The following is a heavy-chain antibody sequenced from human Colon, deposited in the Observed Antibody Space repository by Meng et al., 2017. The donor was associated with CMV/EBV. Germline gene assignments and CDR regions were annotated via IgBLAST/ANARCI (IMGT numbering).Heavy chain of an antibody. V-gene: IGHV1-8*01. D-gene: IGHD3-3*01. CDR3: ARGDWSGLGFDH. CDR1: GECFKKDG. CDR2: KRTKRGKG. Sequence: SGECFKKDGIKRGRKGGGKGREWRGWKRTKRGKGGNEKKYKGRVTMTRETYISTDYMELSSLKSEDTAVYYCARGDWSGLGFDHWGQGTLVTVSS. J-gene: IGHJ4*02.